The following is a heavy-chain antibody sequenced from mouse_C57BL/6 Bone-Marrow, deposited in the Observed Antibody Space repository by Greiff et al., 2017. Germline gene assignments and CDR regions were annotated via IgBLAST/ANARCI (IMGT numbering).Heavy chain of an antibody. V-gene: IGHV1-69*01. D-gene: IGHD2-3*01. CDR2: IDPSDSYT. CDR3: ARNGYYEGFAY. CDR1: GYTFTSYW. J-gene: IGHJ3*01. Sequence: QVQLQQPGAELVMPGASVKLSCKASGYTFTSYWMHWVKQRPGQGLEWIGEIDPSDSYTNYNQKFKGKYTLTVDKSSSTAYMQLSSLTSEDSAVYYCARNGYYEGFAYWGQGTLVTVSA.